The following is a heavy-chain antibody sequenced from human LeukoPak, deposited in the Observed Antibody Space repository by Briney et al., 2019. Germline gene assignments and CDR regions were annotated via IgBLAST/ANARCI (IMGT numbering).Heavy chain of an antibody. CDR1: GFTLSSYE. J-gene: IGHJ4*02. V-gene: IGHV3-48*03. Sequence: GGSLRLSCAASGFTLSSYEMNWVRQAPGKGLEWISYISSGGSTIYDADSVKGRFTISRDNAKNSLYLQMNSLRAEDTAVYYCARWGYDFSYWGQGTLVTVSS. CDR2: ISSGGSTI. CDR3: ARWGYDFSY. D-gene: IGHD3-3*01.